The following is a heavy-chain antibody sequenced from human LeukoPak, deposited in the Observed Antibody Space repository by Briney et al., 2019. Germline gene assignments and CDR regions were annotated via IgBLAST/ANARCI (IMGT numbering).Heavy chain of an antibody. Sequence: PGGSLRLSCAAPGFTFSSYAMSWVRQAPGKGLEWVSAISGSGGSTYYADSVKGRFTISRDNSKNTLYLQMNSLRAEDTAVYYCATTSLWTLYYDILTGYYFDYWGQGTLVTVSS. V-gene: IGHV3-23*01. D-gene: IGHD3-9*01. J-gene: IGHJ4*02. CDR2: ISGSGGST. CDR3: ATTSLWTLYYDILTGYYFDY. CDR1: GFTFSSYA.